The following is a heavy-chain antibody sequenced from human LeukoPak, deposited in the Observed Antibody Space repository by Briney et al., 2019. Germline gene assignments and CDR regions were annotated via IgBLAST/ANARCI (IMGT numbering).Heavy chain of an antibody. V-gene: IGHV1-8*01. CDR2: MNPRDNT. CDR1: GYTSTSPD. D-gene: IGHD3-3*02. Sequence: ASVKVSCKASGYTSTSPDINWVRQATGRGLEWLGWMNPRDNTGYAQKFQGRVTLPRDKSINTAYMELSSLRSEDTAVYYCARYTQHYGFDIWGQGTMVTVSA. CDR3: ARYTQHYGFDI. J-gene: IGHJ3*02.